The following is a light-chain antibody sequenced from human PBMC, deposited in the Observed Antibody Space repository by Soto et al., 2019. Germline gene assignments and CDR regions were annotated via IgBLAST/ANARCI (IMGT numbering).Light chain of an antibody. CDR3: XQANSFPLT. Sequence: DIQMTQSPSSVSASVGDRVTITCRASQGISSWLAWYQQKPGKAPKLLIYAASSLQSGVPSRFXXXGXXXXXXXXXXXXXXXDFXTXXXXQANSFPLTFGGGTKVEIK. CDR1: QGISSW. J-gene: IGKJ4*01. CDR2: AAS. V-gene: IGKV1-12*01.